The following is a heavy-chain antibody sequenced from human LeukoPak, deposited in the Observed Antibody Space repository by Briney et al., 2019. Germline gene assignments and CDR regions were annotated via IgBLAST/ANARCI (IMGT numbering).Heavy chain of an antibody. J-gene: IGHJ3*02. V-gene: IGHV1-8*02. CDR1: GYTFTSYG. CDR3: ARSPMRRDILTGPAFDI. Sequence: ASVKVSCKASGYTFTSYGISWVRQATGQGLEWMGWMNPNSGNTGYAQKFQGRVTMTRNTSISTAYMELSSLRSEDTAVYYCARSPMRRDILTGPAFDIWGQGTMVTVSS. CDR2: MNPNSGNT. D-gene: IGHD3-9*01.